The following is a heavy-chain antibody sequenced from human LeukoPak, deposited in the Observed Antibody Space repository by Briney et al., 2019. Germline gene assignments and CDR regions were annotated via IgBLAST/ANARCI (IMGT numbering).Heavy chain of an antibody. CDR3: AKDAAEYYYDSSGYLNWFDP. CDR1: GFTFNNYA. D-gene: IGHD3-22*01. CDR2: ISGGGETT. Sequence: GGSLRLSCAASGFTFNNYAMNWVRQAPGKGLEWVSSISGGGETTYYADSAKGRFTISRDNSQNTLYLQMNSLRAEDTAVYYCAKDAAEYYYDSSGYLNWFDPWGQGTLVTVSS. V-gene: IGHV3-23*01. J-gene: IGHJ5*02.